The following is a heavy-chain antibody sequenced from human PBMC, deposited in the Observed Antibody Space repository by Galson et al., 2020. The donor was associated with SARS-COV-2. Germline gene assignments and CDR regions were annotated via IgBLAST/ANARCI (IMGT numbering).Heavy chain of an antibody. V-gene: IGHV4-31*03. CDR2: IYYSGST. J-gene: IGHJ3*02. Sequence: SQTLSLTCTVSGGSISSGGYYWSWIRQHPGKGLGWIGYIYYSGSTYYNPSLKSRVTITVDPSKNQFSLKLSSVTAADTAVYYCARDRGMWFTGGAVDIWGQGTMVTVSS. D-gene: IGHD2-21*01. CDR3: ARDRGMWFTGGAVDI. CDR1: GGSISSGGYY.